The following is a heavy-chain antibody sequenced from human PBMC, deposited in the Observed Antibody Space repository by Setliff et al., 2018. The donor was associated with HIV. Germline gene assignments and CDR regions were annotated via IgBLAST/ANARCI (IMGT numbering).Heavy chain of an antibody. CDR2: ISRSGDTI. D-gene: IGHD2-15*01. V-gene: IGHV3-48*01. Sequence: GGSLRLSCAASGFTFSTYSMNWVRQAPGKGLEWVSYISRSGDTIDYADSVKGRFTISKDNAKNSVSLQMNSLRVEDTAVYYCARDDWTCSDGTCFRITFDYWGQGTLVTVSS. CDR1: GFTFSTYS. J-gene: IGHJ4*02. CDR3: ARDDWTCSDGTCFRITFDY.